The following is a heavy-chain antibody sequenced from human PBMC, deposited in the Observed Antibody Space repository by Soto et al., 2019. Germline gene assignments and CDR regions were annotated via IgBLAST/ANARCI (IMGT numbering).Heavy chain of an antibody. Sequence: QVQLVESGGGVVQPGRSLRLSCAASGFTFSSYAMHWVHQAPGKGLEWVAVISYDGSNKYYADSVKGRFTISRDNSKNTLYLQMNSLRAEDTAVYYCARDPYYYDSSGPYAFDIWGQGTMVTVSS. CDR1: GFTFSSYA. D-gene: IGHD3-22*01. CDR2: ISYDGSNK. V-gene: IGHV3-30-3*01. J-gene: IGHJ3*02. CDR3: ARDPYYYDSSGPYAFDI.